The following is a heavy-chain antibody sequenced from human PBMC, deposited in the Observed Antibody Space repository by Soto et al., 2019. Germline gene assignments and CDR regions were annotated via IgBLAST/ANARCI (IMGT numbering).Heavy chain of an antibody. Sequence: PGGSLRLSCAASGFTFSSYAMHWVRQAPGKGLEWVAVISYDGSNKYYADSVKGRFTISRDNSKNTLYLQMNSLRAEDTAVYYCARGKHRTFLTGSQPRIYGMDVWGQGTTVTVSS. CDR1: GFTFSSYA. CDR2: ISYDGSNK. CDR3: ARGKHRTFLTGSQPRIYGMDV. J-gene: IGHJ6*02. D-gene: IGHD3-9*01. V-gene: IGHV3-30-3*01.